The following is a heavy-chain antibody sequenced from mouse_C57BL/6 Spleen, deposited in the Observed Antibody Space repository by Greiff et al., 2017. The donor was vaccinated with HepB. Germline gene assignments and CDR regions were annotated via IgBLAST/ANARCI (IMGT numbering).Heavy chain of an antibody. Sequence: VQLQQSGTELVKPGASVKLSCKASGYTFTSYWMHWVKQRPGQGLEWIGNINPSNGGTNYNEKFKSKATLTVDKSSSTAYMQLSSLTSEDSAVYYCAREDYSNYDYFDYWGQGTTLTVSS. CDR3: AREDYSNYDYFDY. V-gene: IGHV1-53*01. CDR1: GYTFTSYW. D-gene: IGHD2-5*01. CDR2: INPSNGGT. J-gene: IGHJ2*01.